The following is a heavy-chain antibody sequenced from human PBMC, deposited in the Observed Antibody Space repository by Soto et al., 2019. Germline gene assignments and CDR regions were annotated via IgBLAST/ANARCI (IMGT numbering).Heavy chain of an antibody. CDR1: GASISSGAYY. D-gene: IGHD6-19*01. V-gene: IGHV4-31*03. Sequence: PSETLSLTCTVSGASISSGAYYWSWIRQHPGKGLEWIGYIYYSGSTYYNPSLKSRVTISVDTSKNQFSLKLSSVTAADTAVYYCARVAVAGTRVDYWGLGTLVTVSS. CDR3: ARVAVAGTRVDY. J-gene: IGHJ4*02. CDR2: IYYSGST.